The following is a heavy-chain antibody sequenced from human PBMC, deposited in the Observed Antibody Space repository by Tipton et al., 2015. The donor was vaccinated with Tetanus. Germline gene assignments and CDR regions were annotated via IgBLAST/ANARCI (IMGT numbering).Heavy chain of an antibody. CDR2: IYTRGST. V-gene: IGHV4-4*07. D-gene: IGHD3-10*01. Sequence: TLSLTCTVSGGSISSYYWSWIRQPAGKGLEWIGRIYTRGSTNYNPSLKSRVTMSVDTSKNQFSLKLSSVTAADTAVYYCASHYGSGSDDAFDIWGQGTMVTVSS. J-gene: IGHJ3*02. CDR1: GGSISSYY. CDR3: ASHYGSGSDDAFDI.